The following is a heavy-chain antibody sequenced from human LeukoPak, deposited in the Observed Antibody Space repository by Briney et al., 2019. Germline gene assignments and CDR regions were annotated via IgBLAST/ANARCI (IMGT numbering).Heavy chain of an antibody. CDR1: GFTFSHYE. J-gene: IGHJ4*02. CDR3: AKLTDGDFWSGYIDY. V-gene: IGHV3-30*18. D-gene: IGHD3-3*01. Sequence: GSSLTLTCVASGFTFSHYEMLCARHARGKALECVTLISSDGSKKYYVDSVKGRFTISRDNSKSTLFLQMNSLRVEDTAVYYCAKLTDGDFWSGYIDYWGQGTLVTVSS. CDR2: ISSDGSKK.